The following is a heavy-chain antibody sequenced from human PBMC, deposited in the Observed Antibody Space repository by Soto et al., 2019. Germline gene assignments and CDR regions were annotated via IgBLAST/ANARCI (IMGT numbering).Heavy chain of an antibody. Sequence: ASVKVSCKASGYTFTGYYMHWVRQAPGQGLEWMGWINPNSGNTNYAQKFQGRVTMTTDTSISTAYMELRRLRSDDTAVYYCARAPGFRDPNFDYWGQGTLVTVSS. CDR3: ARAPGFRDPNFDY. D-gene: IGHD2-21*01. J-gene: IGHJ4*02. V-gene: IGHV1-2*02. CDR1: GYTFTGYY. CDR2: INPNSGNT.